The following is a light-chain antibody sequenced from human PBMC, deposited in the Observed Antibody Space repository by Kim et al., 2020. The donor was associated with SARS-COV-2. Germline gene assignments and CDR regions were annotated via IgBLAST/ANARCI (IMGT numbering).Light chain of an antibody. V-gene: IGKV1-33*01. Sequence: DIQMTQSPSSLSASVGDRVTITCPASQDISIYLNWYQQKPGKAPKLLIYDASNLETGVPSRFSGSGSGTDFTFTISSLQPEDMATYYCQQYDNLLTFGGGTTVDIK. J-gene: IGKJ4*01. CDR3: QQYDNLLT. CDR1: QDISIY. CDR2: DAS.